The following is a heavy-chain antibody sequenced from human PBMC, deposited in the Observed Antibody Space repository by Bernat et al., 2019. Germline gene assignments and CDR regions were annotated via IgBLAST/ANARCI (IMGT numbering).Heavy chain of an antibody. CDR2: IIPIFGTA. Sequence: QVQLVQSGPGLRNLGPSWRSPAKLPEAPSAAFLTAWCERPPGQGLDWMGGIIPIFGTANYAQKFQGRVTITADESTSTAYMELSSLRSEDTAVYYCARKKGPSIFGVVIPFDYWGQGTLVTVSS. J-gene: IGHJ4*02. V-gene: IGHV1-69*01. CDR1: EAPSAAFL. CDR3: ARKKGPSIFGVVIPFDY. D-gene: IGHD3-3*01.